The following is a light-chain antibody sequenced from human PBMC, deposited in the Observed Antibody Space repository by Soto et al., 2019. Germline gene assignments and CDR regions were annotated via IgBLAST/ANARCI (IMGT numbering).Light chain of an antibody. J-gene: IGKJ4*01. CDR1: QNVSSSY. CDR3: QQYGSSPSALT. Sequence: EIVLTQSPGTLSLSPGERATLSCRASQNVSSSYLAWYQQKPGQAPRLLIYGASSRATGIPDRFSGSGSGTDFTLTISRLEPEDFAVYYCQQYGSSPSALTFGGGTKVEIK. V-gene: IGKV3-20*01. CDR2: GAS.